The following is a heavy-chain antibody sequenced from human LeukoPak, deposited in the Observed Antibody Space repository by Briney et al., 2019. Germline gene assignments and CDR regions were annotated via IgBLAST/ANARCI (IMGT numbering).Heavy chain of an antibody. Sequence: PSETLSVTSSVSGGSISSNNYWGWVRQPPGKGLEWIGSIYYSGNTYYNPSLKRRVTISVDTSKNQFSLKLRSVTAADTAVYYCARHEQWLIRFNHWGQPTMAADSS. CDR3: ARHEQWLIRFNH. V-gene: IGHV4-39*01. J-gene: IGHJ4*02. D-gene: IGHD6-19*01. CDR1: GGSISSNNY. CDR2: IYYSGNT.